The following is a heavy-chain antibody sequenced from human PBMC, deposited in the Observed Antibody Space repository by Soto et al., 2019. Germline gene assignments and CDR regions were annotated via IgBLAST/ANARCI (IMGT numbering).Heavy chain of an antibody. CDR2: INHSGST. CDR1: GGSISSYY. D-gene: IGHD6-6*01. CDR3: ARGADTSSSQWADFDY. V-gene: IGHV4-34*01. Sequence: SETLSLTCTVSGGSISSYYWSWIRQPPGKGLEWIGEINHSGSTNYNPSLKSRVTISVDTSKNQFSLKLSSVTAADTAVYYCARGADTSSSQWADFDYWGQGTLVTVSS. J-gene: IGHJ4*02.